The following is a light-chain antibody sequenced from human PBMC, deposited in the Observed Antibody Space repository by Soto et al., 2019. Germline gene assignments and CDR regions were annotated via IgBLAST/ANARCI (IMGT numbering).Light chain of an antibody. CDR1: QSVSGH. CDR2: GAS. V-gene: IGKV3-15*01. CDR3: HQYHYWWT. Sequence: EIVMTQSPATLSVSPGERVTLSCRASQSVSGHLAWYQQKPGQAPTLIISGASTRATGIPARFSGSGSGTEFTLTISSLQSEDFAVYYCHQYHYWWTFGQGTKVDIK. J-gene: IGKJ1*01.